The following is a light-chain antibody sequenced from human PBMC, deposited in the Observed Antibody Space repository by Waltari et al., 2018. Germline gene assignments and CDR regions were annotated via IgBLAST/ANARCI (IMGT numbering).Light chain of an antibody. CDR2: ATF. Sequence: IFLTQSPGTMSLSTGVKATLSCRTSQSISNSYLAWYQQKPGQVPRLLIYATFSRASGIPDRFSGSGSETDFTLTISSLEPEDFAVYYCQEYGSSPEFTFGPGTTVDI. V-gene: IGKV3-20*01. J-gene: IGKJ3*01. CDR1: QSISNSY. CDR3: QEYGSSPEFT.